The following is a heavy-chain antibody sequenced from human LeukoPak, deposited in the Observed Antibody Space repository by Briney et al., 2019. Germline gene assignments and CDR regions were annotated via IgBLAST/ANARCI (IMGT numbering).Heavy chain of an antibody. CDR2: ISVYNGYT. Sequence: GASVKVSFKASGYTFTSYHINWVRQAPGQGLEWMGWISVYNGYTEFAQKFQDRVTMTTDTSTRTTYMELRGLRSDDTAVYYCARDSGWELKQYYFDHWGQGTLVTVSS. J-gene: IGHJ4*02. D-gene: IGHD1-26*01. CDR3: ARDSGWELKQYYFDH. CDR1: GYTFTSYH. V-gene: IGHV1-18*01.